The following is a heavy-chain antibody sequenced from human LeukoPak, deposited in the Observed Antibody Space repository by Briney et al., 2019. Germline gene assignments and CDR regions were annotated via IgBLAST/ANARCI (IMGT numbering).Heavy chain of an antibody. CDR3: AREWGSRIAVAGGEFDY. CDR1: GFTFSSYS. Sequence: GGSLRLSCAASGFTFSSYSMNWVRQAPGKGLEWVSSISSSSSYIYYADSVKGRFTISRDNAKNSLYLQMNSLRAEDTAVYYCAREWGSRIAVAGGEFDYWGQGTLVTVSS. CDR2: ISSSSSYI. V-gene: IGHV3-21*01. J-gene: IGHJ4*02. D-gene: IGHD6-19*01.